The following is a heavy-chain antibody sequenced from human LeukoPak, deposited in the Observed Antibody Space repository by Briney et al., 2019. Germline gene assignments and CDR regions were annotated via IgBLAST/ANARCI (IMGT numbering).Heavy chain of an antibody. CDR3: ASTLTRRSYGFDY. V-gene: IGHV1-8*03. Sequence: EASVKVSCKASGYTFTSYGISWVRQATGQGLEWMGWMNPNSGNTGYAQKFQGRVTITRNTSISTAYMELSSLRSEDTAVYYCASTLTRRSYGFDYWGQGTLVTVSS. D-gene: IGHD1-26*01. CDR1: GYTFTSYG. J-gene: IGHJ4*02. CDR2: MNPNSGNT.